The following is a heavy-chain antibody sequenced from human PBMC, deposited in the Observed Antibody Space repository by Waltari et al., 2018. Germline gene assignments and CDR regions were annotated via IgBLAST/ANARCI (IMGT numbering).Heavy chain of an antibody. J-gene: IGHJ4*02. CDR2: IYYSGST. V-gene: IGHV4-59*01. CDR3: ARVLSSSWYAFDY. Sequence: QVQLQESGPGLVKPSETLSLTCTVSGGSISSYYWSWIRQPPGKGLEWIGYIYYSGSTNYNPSLKSRVTISVDTSKNQFSLKRSSVTAADTAVYYCARVLSSSWYAFDYWGQGTLVTVSS. D-gene: IGHD6-13*01. CDR1: GGSISSYY.